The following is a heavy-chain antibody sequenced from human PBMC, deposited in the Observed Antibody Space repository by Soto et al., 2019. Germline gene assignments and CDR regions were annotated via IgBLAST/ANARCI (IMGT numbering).Heavy chain of an antibody. CDR2: IYFAGTT. CDR1: GGSFRGYY. Sequence: PSETLSLTCAVSGGSFRGYYWTWIRQPPGTGLEWIGYIYFAGTTTYNPSLKSRVTISVDTSKNLFFLKLTSVTAADTAVYYCARLGGYFQALDSWGQGTLVTSPQ. D-gene: IGHD2-2*03. CDR3: ARLGGYFQALDS. V-gene: IGHV4-59*08. J-gene: IGHJ4*02.